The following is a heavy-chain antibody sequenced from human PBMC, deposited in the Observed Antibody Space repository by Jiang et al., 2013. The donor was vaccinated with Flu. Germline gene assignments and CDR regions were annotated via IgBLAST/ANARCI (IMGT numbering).Heavy chain of an antibody. CDR2: INHSGST. J-gene: IGHJ4*02. V-gene: IGHV4-34*01. CDR3: ARGVVKWLRSTQYYFDY. Sequence: GYYWTWIRQPPGKGLEWIGEINHSGSTNYNPSLKSRVTISVDTSKNQFSLKLSSVTAADTAVYYCARGVVKWLRSTQYYFDYWGQGTLVTVSS. D-gene: IGHD5-12*01. CDR1: GYY.